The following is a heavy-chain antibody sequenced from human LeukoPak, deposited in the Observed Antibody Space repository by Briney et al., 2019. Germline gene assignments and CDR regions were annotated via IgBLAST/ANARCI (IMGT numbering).Heavy chain of an antibody. CDR1: GFTFSSYW. Sequence: GGSLRLSCAASGFTFSSYWMLWVRQAPGKGLVWVSRINSDGSSTSYADSVKGRFTISRDNAKNTLYLQMNSLRAEDTAVYYCARAAGRRSPFDYWGQGTLVTVSS. CDR2: INSDGSST. V-gene: IGHV3-74*01. CDR3: ARAAGRRSPFDY. J-gene: IGHJ4*02. D-gene: IGHD1-1*01.